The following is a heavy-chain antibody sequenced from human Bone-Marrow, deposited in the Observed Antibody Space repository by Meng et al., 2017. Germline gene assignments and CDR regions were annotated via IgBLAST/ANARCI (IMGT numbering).Heavy chain of an antibody. J-gene: IGHJ6*02. D-gene: IGHD6-13*01. CDR2: INTNTGNP. CDR1: GYTFTSYA. Sequence: ASVKVSCKASGYTFTSYAMNWVRQAPGQGLEWMGWINTNTGNPTYAQGFTGRFVFSLDTSVSTAYLQISSLKAEDTAVYYCARVAAAGEYYYYYGMDVWGQETTVTVSS. CDR3: ARVAAAGEYYYYYGMDV. V-gene: IGHV7-4-1*02.